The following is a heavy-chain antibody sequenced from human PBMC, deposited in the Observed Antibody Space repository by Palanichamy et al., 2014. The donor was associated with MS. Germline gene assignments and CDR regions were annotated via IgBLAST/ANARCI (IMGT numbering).Heavy chain of an antibody. V-gene: IGHV3-48*04. CDR3: AGMAVIVGGLDS. Sequence: EVRLVESGGGSVQPGGSLRLSCAASGFTFNRFSMNWVRQVPGKGLEWISYISSSTTTTHYADSVRGRFSISRDNAKNSVFLQMNNLRVDDTAVYYCAGMAVIVGGLDSWGQGTLVTVSS. CDR1: GFTFNRFS. CDR2: ISSSTTTT. J-gene: IGHJ4*02. D-gene: IGHD3/OR15-3a*01.